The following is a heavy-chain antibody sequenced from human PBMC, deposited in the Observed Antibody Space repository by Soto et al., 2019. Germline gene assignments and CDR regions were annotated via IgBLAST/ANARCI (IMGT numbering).Heavy chain of an antibody. CDR2: IIPNTGTA. V-gene: IGHV1-69*13. J-gene: IGHJ6*02. Sequence: SVKVSCKASGYTFTSYGISWVRQAPGQGLEWMGGIIPNTGTANYAQKFQGRVTIAADESTSTAYMELSSLRSEDTAVYYCARSQGSSTSLEIYYYYYYGMDVWGQGTTVTAP. D-gene: IGHD2-2*01. CDR1: GYTFTSYG. CDR3: ARSQGSSTSLEIYYYYYYGMDV.